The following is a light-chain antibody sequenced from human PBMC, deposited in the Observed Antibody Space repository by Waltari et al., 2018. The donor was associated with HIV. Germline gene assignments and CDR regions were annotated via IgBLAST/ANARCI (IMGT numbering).Light chain of an antibody. CDR3: CSYASSGTFVV. J-gene: IGLJ2*01. CDR2: EVD. V-gene: IGLV2-23*02. Sequence: QSALTQPASVSGSPGQSITISCTGITTDVSSSNLVSWYQHHPGKAPKLMIFEVDKRPSGVSNRFSGSKSGKTASLTISWLQAEDEADYYCCSYASSGTFVVFGGGTNLTVL. CDR1: TTDVSSSNL.